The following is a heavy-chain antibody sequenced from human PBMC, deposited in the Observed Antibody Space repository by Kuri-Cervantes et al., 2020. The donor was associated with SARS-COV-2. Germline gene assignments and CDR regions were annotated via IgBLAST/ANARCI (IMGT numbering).Heavy chain of an antibody. CDR2: IWYDGSNK. V-gene: IGHV3-33*08. Sequence: GGSLRLSCAASGFTFSSYGMHWVRQAPGKGLEWVAVIWYDGSNKYYADSVKGRFTISRDNSKNTLYLQMNSLRAEDTAVYYCAREPRNYDFWKVYYYYYGMDVWGQGTTVTVSS. CDR1: GFTFSSYG. J-gene: IGHJ6*02. D-gene: IGHD3-3*01. CDR3: AREPRNYDFWKVYYYYYGMDV.